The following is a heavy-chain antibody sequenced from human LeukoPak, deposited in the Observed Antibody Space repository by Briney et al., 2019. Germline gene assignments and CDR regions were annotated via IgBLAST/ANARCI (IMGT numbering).Heavy chain of an antibody. V-gene: IGHV4-59*08. Sequence: SETLSLTCTVSGGSISSYYWSWIRQPPGKGLEWIGYIHDSGTTNQNPSLKSRVTISVDTCRNQFSLKLTSVTAADTAVYYCARHEGRGAVAGTWGQGILVTVSS. CDR2: IHDSGTT. J-gene: IGHJ4*02. CDR3: ARHEGRGAVAGT. D-gene: IGHD6-19*01. CDR1: GGSISSYY.